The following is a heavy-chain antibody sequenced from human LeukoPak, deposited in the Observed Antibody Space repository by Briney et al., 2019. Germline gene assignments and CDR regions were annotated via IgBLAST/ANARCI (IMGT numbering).Heavy chain of an antibody. Sequence: SETLSLTCTVSGGSVSSGSYYWSRIRQPPGKGLEWIGYIYYSGSTNYNPSLKSRVTISVDTSKNQFSLKLSSVTAADTAVYYCARGVSSGYYYEENYFDYWGQGTLVTVSS. CDR3: ARGVSSGYYYEENYFDY. J-gene: IGHJ4*02. CDR2: IYYSGST. CDR1: GGSVSSGSYY. V-gene: IGHV4-61*01. D-gene: IGHD3-22*01.